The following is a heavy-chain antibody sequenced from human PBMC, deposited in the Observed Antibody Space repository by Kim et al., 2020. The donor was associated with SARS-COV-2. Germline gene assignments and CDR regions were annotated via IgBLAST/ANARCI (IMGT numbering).Heavy chain of an antibody. D-gene: IGHD3-10*01. Sequence: VKGRFTITRDNPKNTLYLQMNSLGAEDTAVYYCAKDRGVGRDYYYGMDVWGQGTTVTVSS. V-gene: IGHV3-30*02. J-gene: IGHJ6*02. CDR3: AKDRGVGRDYYYGMDV.